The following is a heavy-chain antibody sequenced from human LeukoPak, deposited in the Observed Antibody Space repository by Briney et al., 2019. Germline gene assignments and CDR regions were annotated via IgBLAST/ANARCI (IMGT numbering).Heavy chain of an antibody. J-gene: IGHJ4*02. CDR1: GGSFSGYY. Sequence: PSETLSLTCAVYGGSFSGYYWSWIRQPPGKGLEWIGEINHSGSTNYNPSLKSRVIISVDTSKNQFSLKLSSVTAADTAVYYCARGRRGGYGYHNYWGQGTLVTVSS. D-gene: IGHD5-18*01. CDR2: INHSGST. CDR3: ARGRRGGYGYHNY. V-gene: IGHV4-34*01.